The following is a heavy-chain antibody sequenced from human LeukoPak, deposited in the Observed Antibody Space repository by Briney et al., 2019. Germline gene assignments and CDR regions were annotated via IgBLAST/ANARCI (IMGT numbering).Heavy chain of an antibody. Sequence: PPGGSLRLSCAASGFTFRSYWMTRVRQAPGKGLEWVANIKQDGSEKYYVDSVKGRFTISRDNAKNSLYLQMHSLRAEDTDVYYCARRPYSDTSGRLSDVWGQGTTVTVSS. V-gene: IGHV3-7*03. J-gene: IGHJ6*02. CDR2: IKQDGSEK. D-gene: IGHD3-22*01. CDR3: ARRPYSDTSGRLSDV. CDR1: GFTFRSYW.